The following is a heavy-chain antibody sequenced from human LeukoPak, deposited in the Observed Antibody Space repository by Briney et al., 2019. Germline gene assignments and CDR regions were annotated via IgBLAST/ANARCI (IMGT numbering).Heavy chain of an antibody. CDR2: IYPYDSNT. V-gene: IGHV5-51*01. Sequence: GESLKISCKGSGYRFTNYWIGWVRQMPGKGLEWMGIIYPYDSNTIYSPSFQGQVTISADKSISTAYLQWSSLKASDSAMYYCARQEMATIPRAVDYWGQGTLVTVSS. CDR1: GYRFTNYW. D-gene: IGHD5-24*01. J-gene: IGHJ4*02. CDR3: ARQEMATIPRAVDY.